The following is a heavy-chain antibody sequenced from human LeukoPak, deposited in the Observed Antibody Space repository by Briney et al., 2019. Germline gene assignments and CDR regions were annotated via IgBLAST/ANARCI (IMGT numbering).Heavy chain of an antibody. J-gene: IGHJ4*02. CDR3: ARGMDIVVVPAATGLFDY. D-gene: IGHD2-2*03. CDR1: GGTFSSYA. CDR2: IIPIFGTA. V-gene: IGHV1-69*06. Sequence: SVKVSCKASGGTFSSYAISWVRQAPGQGLKWMGGIIPIFGTANYAQKFQGRVTITADKSTSTAYMELSSLRSEDTAVYYCARGMDIVVVPAATGLFDYWGQGTLVTVSS.